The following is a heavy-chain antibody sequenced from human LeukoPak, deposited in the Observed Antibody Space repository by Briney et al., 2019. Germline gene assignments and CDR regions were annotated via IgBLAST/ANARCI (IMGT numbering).Heavy chain of an antibody. V-gene: IGHV3-7*03. CDR2: IGGDGGKK. Sequence: PGGSLRLSCAASGFSFSDYDMHWVRQAPGKGLEWLANIGGDGGKKFYVDSVKGRFTISRDNADNSLYLQMNSLRVEDTAVYYCATDSAGSGSLDYWGQGTLVTVSS. D-gene: IGHD3-10*01. CDR1: GFSFSDYD. J-gene: IGHJ4*02. CDR3: ATDSAGSGSLDY.